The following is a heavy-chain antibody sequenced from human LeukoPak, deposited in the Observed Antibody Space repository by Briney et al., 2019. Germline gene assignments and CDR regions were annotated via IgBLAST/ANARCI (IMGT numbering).Heavy chain of an antibody. Sequence: GGSLRLSCAASGFTVSSNYMSWVRQAPGKGLEWVSVIYSGGSTYYADSVKGRFTISRDNSKNTLYLQMNSLRAEDTAVYYCARARGYCDSSGNFVDYWGQGTLVTVSS. J-gene: IGHJ4*02. CDR2: IYSGGST. D-gene: IGHD3-22*01. CDR3: ARARGYCDSSGNFVDY. V-gene: IGHV3-53*01. CDR1: GFTVSSNY.